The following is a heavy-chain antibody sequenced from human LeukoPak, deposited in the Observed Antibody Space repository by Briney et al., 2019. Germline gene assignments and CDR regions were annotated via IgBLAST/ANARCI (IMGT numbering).Heavy chain of an antibody. Sequence: GGSLRLSCAASGFTFSSYGMHWVRQAPGKGLEWVAVIWYDGSNKYYADSVKGRFTISRDNSKNTLYLQMNSLRAEDTAVYYCARDLYWGMVRGVIGYWGQGTLVTVSS. CDR3: ARDLYWGMVRGVIGY. CDR1: GFTFSSYG. V-gene: IGHV3-33*01. CDR2: IWYDGSNK. D-gene: IGHD3-10*01. J-gene: IGHJ4*02.